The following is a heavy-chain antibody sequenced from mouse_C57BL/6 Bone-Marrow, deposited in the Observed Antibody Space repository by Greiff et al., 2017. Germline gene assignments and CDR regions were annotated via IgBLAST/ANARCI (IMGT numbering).Heavy chain of an antibody. CDR1: GFSLTSYA. V-gene: IGHV2-2*01. J-gene: IGHJ4*01. CDR3: ARTGYGSRWYYAMAY. CDR2: IWSGGST. D-gene: IGHD1-1*01. Sequence: VQLQESGPGLVQPSQSLSITCTVSGFSLTSYAVHWVRQSPGKGLEWLGVIWSGGSTDYNAAFISRLSISKDNSKSQVFFKMNSLQADDTAIYYCARTGYGSRWYYAMAYWGQGTSVTVSA.